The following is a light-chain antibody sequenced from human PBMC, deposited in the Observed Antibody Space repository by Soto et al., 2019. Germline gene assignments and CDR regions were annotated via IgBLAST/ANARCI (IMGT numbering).Light chain of an antibody. CDR3: QQRQHWPPIT. Sequence: EVVLTQSPATLSLSAGERATLSCRASQSVSRYLAWYQQKPGQAPRLLIYDASNRATGTPARFAGSGSGTDFTLTISSLEPEDFAVYYCQQRQHWPPITFGQGTRLEIK. CDR1: QSVSRY. J-gene: IGKJ5*01. V-gene: IGKV3-11*01. CDR2: DAS.